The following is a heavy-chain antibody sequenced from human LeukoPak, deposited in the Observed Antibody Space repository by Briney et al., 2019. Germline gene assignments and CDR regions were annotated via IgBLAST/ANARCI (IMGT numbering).Heavy chain of an antibody. CDR2: IRSKANSYAT. Sequence: PGGFLRLSCAASGFTFSGSAMHWVRQASGKGLEWVGRIRSKANSYATAYAASVKGRFIISRDDSKNTAYLQMNSLKTEDTAVYYCTRQWEQEDYWGQGTLVTVSS. CDR1: GFTFSGSA. CDR3: TRQWEQEDY. D-gene: IGHD1-26*01. V-gene: IGHV3-73*01. J-gene: IGHJ4*02.